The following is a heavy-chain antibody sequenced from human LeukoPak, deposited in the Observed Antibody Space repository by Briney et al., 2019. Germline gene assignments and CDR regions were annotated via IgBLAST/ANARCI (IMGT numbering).Heavy chain of an antibody. CDR3: ARGSTTGSHYGNWFDP. CDR1: GGSFSGYY. J-gene: IGHJ5*02. CDR2: XNHSGST. D-gene: IGHD1-26*01. Sequence: PSETLSLTCAVYGGSFSGYYWSWIRQPPGKGXXXXXXXNHSGSTNYNPSLKSRVTISVDTSKNQFSLKLSSVTAADTAVYYCARGSTTGSHYGNWFDPWGQGDLVTVSS. V-gene: IGHV4-34*01.